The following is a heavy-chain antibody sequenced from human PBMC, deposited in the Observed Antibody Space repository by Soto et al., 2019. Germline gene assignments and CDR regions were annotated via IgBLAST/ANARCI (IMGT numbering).Heavy chain of an antibody. CDR2: IYPGDSDT. D-gene: IGHD2-21*01. CDR1: GYSFSDYW. V-gene: IGHV5-51*01. CDR3: ASRGQYCGTSTCRFAP. Sequence: PGESLKISCQASGYSFSDYWIGWVRQMPGRGREWMGIIYPGDSDTRYSASFQGQVTISADKSISTTFLPWSSLKASDTAMYYCASRGQYCGTSTCRFAPCGQGTLVTVSS. J-gene: IGHJ5*02.